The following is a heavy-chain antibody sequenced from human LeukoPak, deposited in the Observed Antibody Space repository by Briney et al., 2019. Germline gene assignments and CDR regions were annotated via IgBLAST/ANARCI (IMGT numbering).Heavy chain of an antibody. CDR2: IWYDGSNK. J-gene: IGHJ3*02. V-gene: IGHV3-33*01. Sequence: GGSLRLSCAASGFTFSSYSMHWVRQAPGKGLEWVAVIWYDGSNKYYADSVKGRFTISRDNSKNTLYLQMNSLRAEDTAVYYCARDRVYSSGWYSAFDIWGQGTMATVSS. CDR3: ARDRVYSSGWYSAFDI. CDR1: GFTFSSYS. D-gene: IGHD6-19*01.